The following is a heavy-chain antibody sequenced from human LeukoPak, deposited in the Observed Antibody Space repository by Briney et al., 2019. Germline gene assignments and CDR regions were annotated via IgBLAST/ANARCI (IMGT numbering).Heavy chain of an antibody. CDR2: IKQDGREK. CDR1: GFTFSNYW. CDR3: ARKGELERRRSWDY. Sequence: GGSLRLSCAASGFTFSNYWMSWVRQVPGKGLEWVANIKQDGREKYYVDSVKGRFTISRDNAKNSLFLQMNSLRAEDTAVYYCARKGELERRRSWDYWGQGTLVTVSS. V-gene: IGHV3-7*03. D-gene: IGHD1-1*01. J-gene: IGHJ4*02.